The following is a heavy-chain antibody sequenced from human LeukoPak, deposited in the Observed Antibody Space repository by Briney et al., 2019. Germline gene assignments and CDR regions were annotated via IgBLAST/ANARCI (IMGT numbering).Heavy chain of an antibody. CDR1: GFTFSSFD. V-gene: IGHV3-21*01. J-gene: IGHJ5*02. D-gene: IGHD2-2*01. CDR3: ARADCSGSTCYLRRSWFDP. CDR2: ISTSRRYI. Sequence: GGSLRLSCAASGFTFSSFDMNWVRQAPGKGLEWDSSISTSRRYIYYRDSVKGRFTISRDDAKNSLYLQMNSLRVEDTAVYYCARADCSGSTCYLRRSWFDPWGQGTLVTVSS.